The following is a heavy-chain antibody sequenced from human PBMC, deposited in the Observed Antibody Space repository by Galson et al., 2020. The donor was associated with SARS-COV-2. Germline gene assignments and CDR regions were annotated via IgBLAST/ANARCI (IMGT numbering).Heavy chain of an antibody. CDR2: VYPSGST. D-gene: IGHD2-21*01. CDR3: ARQGVTIIFLRTVPGWFFDL. Sequence: SETLSLTCDASGVSISTTNYWSWIRQAPGKGLEWIGSVYPSGSTYFNPSLKSRVTISLDTSKNQFSLRLTSVTAADTALYYCARQGVTIIFLRTVPGWFFDLWGRGTLVTVSS. CDR1: GVSISTTNY. V-gene: IGHV4-38-2*01. J-gene: IGHJ2*01.